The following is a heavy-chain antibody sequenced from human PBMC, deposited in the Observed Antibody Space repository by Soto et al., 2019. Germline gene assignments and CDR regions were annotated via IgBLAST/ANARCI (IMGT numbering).Heavy chain of an antibody. D-gene: IGHD5-12*01. CDR1: GGSISSYY. Sequence: PSETLSLTCTASGGSISSYYWSWIRQPPGKGLEWIGYIYYSGSTNYNPSLKSRVTISVDTSKNQFSLKLSSVTAADTAVYYCARDSGRHGVATIMDYYYYGMDVWGQGTTVTVS. J-gene: IGHJ6*02. CDR3: ARDSGRHGVATIMDYYYYGMDV. CDR2: IYYSGST. V-gene: IGHV4-59*01.